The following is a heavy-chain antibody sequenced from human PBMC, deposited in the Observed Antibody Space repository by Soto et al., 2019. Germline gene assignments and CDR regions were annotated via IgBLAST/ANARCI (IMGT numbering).Heavy chain of an antibody. CDR3: ARVVVSVAAAALVDY. CDR1: GFTFSSYS. J-gene: IGHJ4*02. D-gene: IGHD6-13*01. Sequence: EVQLVESGGGLVKPGGSLRLSCAASGFTFSSYSMNWVRQAPGKGLEWVSSISSSSSYIYYADSVKGRFTISRDNAKNSLYLQMNSLRAEDTAVYYCARVVVSVAAAALVDYWGQGTLVTVSS. CDR2: ISSSSSYI. V-gene: IGHV3-21*01.